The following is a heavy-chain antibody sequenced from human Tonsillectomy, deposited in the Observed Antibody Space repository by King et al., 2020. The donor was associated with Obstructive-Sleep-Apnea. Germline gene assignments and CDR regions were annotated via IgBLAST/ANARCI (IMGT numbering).Heavy chain of an antibody. J-gene: IGHJ1*01. D-gene: IGHD1-1*01. V-gene: IGHV3-23*04. CDR2: ISGSGGST. Sequence: VQLVESGGGLVQPGGSLRLSCAASGLSFSNYAMNWVRQAPGKGLEWVSGISGSGGSTYYADSVKGRFTISRDNSKNTLYLQMNSLRAEDTAVYFCAKDLNEHYFQHWGQGTLVTVCS. CDR1: GLSFSNYA. CDR3: AKDLNEHYFQH.